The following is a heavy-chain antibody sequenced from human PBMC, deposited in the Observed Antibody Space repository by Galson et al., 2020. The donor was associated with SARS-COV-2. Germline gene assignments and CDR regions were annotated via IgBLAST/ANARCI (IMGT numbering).Heavy chain of an antibody. J-gene: IGHJ4*02. V-gene: IGHV1-18*01. CDR3: AREHREYYFDY. Sequence: ALVKVSCKASGYTFTSYGISWVRQAPGQGLEWMGWISAYNGNTNYAQKLQGRVTMTTDTSTITAYMELRSLRSDDTAVYYCAREHREYYFDYWGQGTLVTVSS. CDR2: ISAYNGNT. D-gene: IGHD3-10*01. CDR1: GYTFTSYG.